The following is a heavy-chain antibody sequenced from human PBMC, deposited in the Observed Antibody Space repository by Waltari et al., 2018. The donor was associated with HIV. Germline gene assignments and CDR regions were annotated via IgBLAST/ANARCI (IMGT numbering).Heavy chain of an antibody. Sequence: QVQLVESGGGVVRPGRSLRLPCAASGFIFSDLARHWVRQAPGKGLEWVAIISHDGSKKSYADSVKGRFTISRDNSKNTLFLQMNSLTTEDTAVYYCARDSYDSGTYGLIDYWGQGTLVTVSS. CDR2: ISHDGSKK. CDR3: ARDSYDSGTYGLIDY. J-gene: IGHJ4*02. V-gene: IGHV3-30*03. CDR1: GFIFSDLA. D-gene: IGHD3-10*01.